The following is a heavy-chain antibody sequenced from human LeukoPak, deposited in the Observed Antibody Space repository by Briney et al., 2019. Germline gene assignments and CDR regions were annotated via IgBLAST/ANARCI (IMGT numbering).Heavy chain of an antibody. J-gene: IGHJ4*02. CDR2: INPSGGST. D-gene: IGHD2-15*01. Sequence: GASVKVSCKASGYTFTSYYMHWVRQAPGQGLEWMGIINPSGGSTSYAQKFQGRVTMTRDKSTSTAYMEVSSLRSEDTAVYYCARESGDCSVGSCYADIDYWGQGTLVTVPS. CDR1: GYTFTSYY. CDR3: ARESGDCSVGSCYADIDY. V-gene: IGHV1-46*01.